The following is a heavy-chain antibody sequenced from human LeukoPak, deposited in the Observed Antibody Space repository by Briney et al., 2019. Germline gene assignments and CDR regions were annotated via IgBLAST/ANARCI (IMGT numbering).Heavy chain of an antibody. J-gene: IGHJ6*02. Sequence: PGGSLRLSCAASGFSFHNYAMNWVRQAPGKGLEWVSGISGTGGSTYYADSVKGRFTVSRDNSKNTLFLQMNSLRAEDTAVYYCAKDLKAGGPFYYYGLDVWGQGTTVTVSS. CDR1: GFSFHNYA. V-gene: IGHV3-23*01. CDR3: AKDLKAGGPFYYYGLDV. CDR2: ISGTGGST. D-gene: IGHD6-13*01.